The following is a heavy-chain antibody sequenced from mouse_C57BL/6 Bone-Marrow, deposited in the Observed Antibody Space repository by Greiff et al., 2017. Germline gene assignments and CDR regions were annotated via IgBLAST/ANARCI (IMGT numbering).Heavy chain of an antibody. CDR3: ARGYSSGYVDYAMDY. CDR1: GYTFPSYW. Sequence: VQLQQPGTELVKPGASVKLSCKASGYTFPSYWMHWVKQRPGQGLEWIGNINPSNGGTNYNEKFKSKATLTVDKSSSTAYMQLSSLTSEDSAVYYCARGYSSGYVDYAMDYWGQGTSVTVSS. CDR2: INPSNGGT. J-gene: IGHJ4*01. V-gene: IGHV1-53*01. D-gene: IGHD3-2*02.